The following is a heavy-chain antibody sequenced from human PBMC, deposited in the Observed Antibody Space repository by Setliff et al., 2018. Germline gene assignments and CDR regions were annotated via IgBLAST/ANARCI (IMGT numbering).Heavy chain of an antibody. V-gene: IGHV4-39*07. D-gene: IGHD5-12*01. CDR3: TRGPDGYTYQGAFDI. J-gene: IGHJ3*02. Sequence: SETLSLTCTVSGGSISSSSYYWGWTRQPSGKGLEWIGSIYYSGSTSYNPSLKSRVTISVDTSKNQFSLKLSSVTAADTTVYYCTRGPDGYTYQGAFDIWGQGTMVTVSS. CDR1: GGSISSSSYY. CDR2: IYYSGST.